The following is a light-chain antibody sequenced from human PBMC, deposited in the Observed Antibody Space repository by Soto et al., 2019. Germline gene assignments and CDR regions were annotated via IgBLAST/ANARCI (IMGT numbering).Light chain of an antibody. CDR3: TSYSRYRVLV. J-gene: IGLJ3*02. CDR1: SSDIGGYKY. V-gene: IGLV2-14*01. CDR2: EVS. Sequence: QSALTQPASVSGSLGQSITISCTGTSSDIGGYKYVSWYQQHPGKAPELIIFEVSSRPSGVSDRFSGSNSGNTASLTISGLQAEDEADYYCTSYSRYRVLVFGGGTKVTVL.